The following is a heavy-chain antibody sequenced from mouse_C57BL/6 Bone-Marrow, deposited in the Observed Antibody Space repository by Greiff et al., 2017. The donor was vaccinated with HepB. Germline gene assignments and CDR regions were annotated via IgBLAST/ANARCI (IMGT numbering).Heavy chain of an antibody. Sequence: EVMLVESGGGLVQPGGSLKLSCAASGFTFSDYYMYWVRQTPEKRLEWVAYISNGGGSTYYPDTVKGRFTISRDNAKNTLYLQMSRLKSADTAMYYCARQGYYDYDVGYYYAMDYWGQGTSVTVSS. D-gene: IGHD2-4*01. CDR1: GFTFSDYY. V-gene: IGHV5-12*01. CDR2: ISNGGGST. CDR3: ARQGYYDYDVGYYYAMDY. J-gene: IGHJ4*01.